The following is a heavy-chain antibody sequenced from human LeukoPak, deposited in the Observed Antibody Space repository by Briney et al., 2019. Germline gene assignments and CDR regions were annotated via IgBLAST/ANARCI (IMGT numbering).Heavy chain of an antibody. CDR2: ISYDGSNK. J-gene: IGHJ6*04. CDR3: ARDYSMVRGAKRVYYYYGMDV. V-gene: IGHV3-30*04. Sequence: AGGYLRLYCAASGFTFSSYAMHWVRQAPGKGLEWVAVISYDGSNKYYADSVKGRFTISRDNSKNTLYLQMNSLRAEDTAVYYCARDYSMVRGAKRVYYYYGMDVWGKGTTVTVSS. CDR1: GFTFSSYA. D-gene: IGHD3-10*01.